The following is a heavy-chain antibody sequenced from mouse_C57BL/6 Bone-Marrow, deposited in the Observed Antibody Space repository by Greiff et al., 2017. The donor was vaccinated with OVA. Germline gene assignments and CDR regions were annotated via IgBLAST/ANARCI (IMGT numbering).Heavy chain of an antibody. D-gene: IGHD1-1*01. V-gene: IGHV1-47*01. Sequence: VKLQESGAELVKPGASVKMSCKASGYTFTTYPIEWMKQNHGKSLEWIGNFHPYNDDTKYNEKFKGKATLTVEKSSSTVYLELSRLTSDASAVYYCARENYGSSGGFDYWGQGTTLTVSS. CDR3: ARENYGSSGGFDY. CDR1: GYTFTTYP. CDR2: FHPYNDDT. J-gene: IGHJ2*01.